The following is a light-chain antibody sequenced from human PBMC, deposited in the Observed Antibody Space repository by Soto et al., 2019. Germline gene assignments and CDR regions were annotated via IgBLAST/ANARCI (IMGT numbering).Light chain of an antibody. J-gene: IGKJ5*01. CDR3: QQYNNWPAIT. CDR2: GAS. Sequence: EIVMTQSPATLSVSPGERATLSCRASQSVSSNLAWYQQKPGQAPRLLICGASTRATGIPARFSGSGSGTEFTLTISSLQSEDFAVYHCQQYNNWPAITFGQGTRLEI. V-gene: IGKV3D-15*01. CDR1: QSVSSN.